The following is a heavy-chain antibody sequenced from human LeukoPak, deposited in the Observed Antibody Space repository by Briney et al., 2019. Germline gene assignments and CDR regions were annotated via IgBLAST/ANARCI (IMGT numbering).Heavy chain of an antibody. V-gene: IGHV7-4-1*02. D-gene: IGHD4-11*01. J-gene: IGHJ6*03. CDR2: INTNTGNP. CDR3: ARDGSINLSYSNYYYYYYMDV. Sequence: ASVKVSCKASGYTFTSYAMNWVRQAPGQGLEWMGWINTNTGNPTYAQGFTGRFVFSLDTSVSTAYLQISSLKAEDTAVYYCARDGSINLSYSNYYYYYYMDVWGKGTTVTVSS. CDR1: GYTFTSYA.